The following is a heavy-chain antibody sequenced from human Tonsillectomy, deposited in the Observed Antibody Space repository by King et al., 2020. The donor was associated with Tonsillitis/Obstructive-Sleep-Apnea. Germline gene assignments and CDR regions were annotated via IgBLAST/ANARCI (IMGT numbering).Heavy chain of an antibody. V-gene: IGHV1-69*10. CDR3: ASGSVQPPGLNFYGMDV. CDR1: GGTFSSYA. J-gene: IGHJ6*02. CDR2: IIPILDIA. D-gene: IGHD1-14*01. Sequence: QLVQSGAEVKKPGSSVKVSCKASGGTFSSYAISWVRQAPGQGLEWMGGIIPILDIANYAQKFQGRVTITADKSTSTAYMELSSLRSEDTAVYYCASGSVQPPGLNFYGMDVWGQGTTVTVSS.